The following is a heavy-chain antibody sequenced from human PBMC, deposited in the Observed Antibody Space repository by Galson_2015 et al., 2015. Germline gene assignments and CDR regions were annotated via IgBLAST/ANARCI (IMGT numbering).Heavy chain of an antibody. CDR1: GFTFSTYT. D-gene: IGHD2-2*01. CDR2: LSYDGNHK. CDR3: ARGGAYCSSTSCYAFDI. V-gene: IGHV3-30*01. Sequence: SLRLSCAASGFTFSTYTMHWVRQAPGKGLEWVAVLSYDGNHKYYADSTKARFTISKDNSKNTLYLQMNSLRAEDTAVYYCARGGAYCSSTSCYAFDIWGQGTMVTVSS. J-gene: IGHJ3*02.